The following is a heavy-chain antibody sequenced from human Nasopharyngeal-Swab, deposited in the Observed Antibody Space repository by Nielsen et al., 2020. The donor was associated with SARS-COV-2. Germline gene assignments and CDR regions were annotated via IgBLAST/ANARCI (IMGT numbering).Heavy chain of an antibody. D-gene: IGHD2-2*02. CDR3: ARVRKDCSSTSCYTSDY. Sequence: WIRQPPGKGLEWVSGISGSGGSTSYADSVKGRFTISRDNSKNTLYVQMNSLRAEDTAVYYCARVRKDCSSTSCYTSDYWGQGTLVTVSS. V-gene: IGHV3-23*01. J-gene: IGHJ4*02. CDR2: ISGSGGST.